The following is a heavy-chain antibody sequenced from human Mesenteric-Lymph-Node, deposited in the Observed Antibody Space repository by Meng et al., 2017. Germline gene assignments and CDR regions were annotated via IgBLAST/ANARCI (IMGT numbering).Heavy chain of an antibody. Sequence: QGQLEQRGAGLLHPSALLSLTCAVSGVSRSSMNWWSWVRQPPGKGLEGIGEIYHSGRTNDNPSLKSRVTISVDKSKNQFSLKLSSVTAADTAVYYCARDGSSSSLFHWGQGTLVTVSS. CDR2: IYHSGRT. D-gene: IGHD6-13*01. CDR3: ARDGSSSSLFH. J-gene: IGHJ4*02. CDR1: GVSRSSMNW. V-gene: IGHV4-4*02.